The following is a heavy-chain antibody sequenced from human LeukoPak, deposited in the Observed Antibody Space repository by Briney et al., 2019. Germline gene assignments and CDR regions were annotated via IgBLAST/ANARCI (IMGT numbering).Heavy chain of an antibody. Sequence: GGSLRLSCEASGFIFSHYGMHWVRQATGKGLEWVAVIWSDGSNRFYAGSVKGRFTISRDNSQNTVFLEMDSLRAEDTAMYYCARDAQRGFDYSNSLKYWGHGTLVTVSS. CDR3: ARDAQRGFDYSNSLKY. D-gene: IGHD4-11*01. CDR1: GFIFSHYG. V-gene: IGHV3-33*01. J-gene: IGHJ4*01. CDR2: IWSDGSNR.